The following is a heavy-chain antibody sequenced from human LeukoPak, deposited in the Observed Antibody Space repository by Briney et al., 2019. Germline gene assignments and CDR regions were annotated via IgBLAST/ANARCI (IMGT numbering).Heavy chain of an antibody. CDR1: RFTFSSYS. V-gene: IGHV3-21*01. J-gene: IGHJ4*02. CDR3: AREGDATGTFPFSY. CDR2: ISSSSIYI. D-gene: IGHD1-1*01. Sequence: GGSLRLSCAASRFTFSSYSMNWVRQAPGKGLEWVSSISSSSIYIYYADSVKGRFTISRDNAKNSLYLQMNSLRAEDTAVYYCAREGDATGTFPFSYWGQGTLATV.